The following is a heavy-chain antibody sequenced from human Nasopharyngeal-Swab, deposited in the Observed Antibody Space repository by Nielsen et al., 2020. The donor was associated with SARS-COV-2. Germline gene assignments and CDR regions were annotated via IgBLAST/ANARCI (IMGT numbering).Heavy chain of an antibody. D-gene: IGHD3-3*01. CDR3: ARGSVYHTPLY. Sequence: GESLKISCAASGFSFSTYNMNWVRQAPGKGLEWVSSISTTNGSMDYADSVRGRFTISRDNAKNSLFLQMNNLRAEDTAVYYCARGSVYHTPLYWGQGTLVTVS. J-gene: IGHJ4*02. CDR2: ISTTNGSM. V-gene: IGHV3-21*01. CDR1: GFSFSTYN.